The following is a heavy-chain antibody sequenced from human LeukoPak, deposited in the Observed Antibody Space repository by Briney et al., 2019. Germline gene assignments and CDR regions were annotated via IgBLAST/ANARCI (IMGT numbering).Heavy chain of an antibody. CDR1: GFDFSSNW. Sequence: GGSLRLSCAASGFDFSSNWMHWVRHAPGQGLVWVSRIKGDGISTNYADSVKGRFTISRDIAKNTLYLQMNSLRAEDTGVYYCAKDHYWSIDYWGRGTLVTV. CDR3: AKDHYWSIDY. J-gene: IGHJ4*02. D-gene: IGHD3-3*01. CDR2: IKGDGIST. V-gene: IGHV3-74*01.